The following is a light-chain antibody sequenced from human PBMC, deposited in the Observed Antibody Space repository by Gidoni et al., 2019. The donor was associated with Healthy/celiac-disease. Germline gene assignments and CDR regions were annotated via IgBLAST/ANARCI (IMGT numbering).Light chain of an antibody. V-gene: IGKV3-11*01. Sequence: VFAQSPATLSLSPGERATLSCRASQSVSSYLAWYQQKPGQAPRLLIYDASNRATGIPARFSGSGYGTDVTLTISSLEPEECAVYYWKRRSKGPYIFGQGTKLEIK. CDR1: QSVSSY. CDR3: KRRSKGPYI. CDR2: DAS. J-gene: IGKJ2*01.